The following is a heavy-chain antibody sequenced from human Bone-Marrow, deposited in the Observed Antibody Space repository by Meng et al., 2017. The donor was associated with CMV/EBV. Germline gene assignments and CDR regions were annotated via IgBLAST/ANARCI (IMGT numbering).Heavy chain of an antibody. D-gene: IGHD3-9*01. V-gene: IGHV3-7*01. CDR1: GFTFSNYW. J-gene: IGHJ4*02. Sequence: GESLKISCVGSGFTFSNYWMSWIRQAPGKGLEWVANIKTDGSERFHVDSVEGRFTISRDNAKNSVYLQMTYLRAEDTAVYYWARGYFDYWGQGTLVTVSS. CDR2: IKTDGSER. CDR3: ARGYFDY.